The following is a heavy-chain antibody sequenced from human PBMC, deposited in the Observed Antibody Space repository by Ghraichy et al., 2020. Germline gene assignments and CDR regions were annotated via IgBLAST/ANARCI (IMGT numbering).Heavy chain of an antibody. D-gene: IGHD6-19*01. V-gene: IGHV3-72*01. J-gene: IGHJ4*02. Sequence: GGSLRLSCAASGFTFSDHDMGWVRQAPGKGLEWVARIRNKADSYTTEYAASVEVRFTISRDDSKKSLYLQMNSLKSEDTAVYYCARRAVHPIYYFDHWGQGTLVTVSS. CDR2: IRNKADSYTT. CDR3: ARRAVHPIYYFDH. CDR1: GFTFSDHD.